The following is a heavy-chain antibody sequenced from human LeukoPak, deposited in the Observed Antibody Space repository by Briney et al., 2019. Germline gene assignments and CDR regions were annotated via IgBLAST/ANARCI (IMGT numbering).Heavy chain of an antibody. V-gene: IGHV4-39*07. CDR3: ARLRVVLVSSLAENWFDP. J-gene: IGHJ5*02. CDR2: IYYSGST. CDR1: GGSISSSSYY. Sequence: PSETLSLTCTVSGGSISSSSYYWGWIRQPPGKGLEWIGSIYYSGSTYYNPSLKSRVTMSVETSTNQFSLKLSSVPAADTAVYYCARLRVVLVSSLAENWFDPWGQGTLVTVSS. D-gene: IGHD2-21*01.